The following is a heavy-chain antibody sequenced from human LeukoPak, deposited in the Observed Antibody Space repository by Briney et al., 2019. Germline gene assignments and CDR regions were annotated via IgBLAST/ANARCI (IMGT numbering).Heavy chain of an antibody. V-gene: IGHV3-48*03. CDR2: ISTSGTTI. CDR1: GFTFSSYE. CDR3: ARESGVTKIDY. J-gene: IGHJ4*02. D-gene: IGHD4-17*01. Sequence: GGSLRLSCAASGFTFSSYEMNWVRQAPGKGLEWVSYISTSGTTIYYADSVKGRFTISRDNARNSLYLQMNSLRVEDTAVYYCARESGVTKIDYWGQGTLVSVSS.